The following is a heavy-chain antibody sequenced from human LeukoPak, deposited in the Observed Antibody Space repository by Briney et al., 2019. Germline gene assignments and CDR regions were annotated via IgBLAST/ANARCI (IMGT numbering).Heavy chain of an antibody. CDR2: VYYTGST. V-gene: IGHV4-39*01. J-gene: IGHJ5*02. CDR1: GGSISSALYH. D-gene: IGHD3/OR15-3a*01. Sequence: SETLSLTCTVSGGSISSALYHWGWIRQPPGKNLEWLGSVYYTGSTHNNPSLKSRVTISVDTSRNQFSLNLSSVTAADTAVYYCARQEIGLRSFDPWGQGTLVTVSS. CDR3: ARQEIGLRSFDP.